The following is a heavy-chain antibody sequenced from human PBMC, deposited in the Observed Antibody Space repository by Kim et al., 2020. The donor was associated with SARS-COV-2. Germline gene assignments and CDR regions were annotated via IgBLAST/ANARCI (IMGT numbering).Heavy chain of an antibody. D-gene: IGHD3-10*01. CDR3: ARTMVRGVYYFDY. V-gene: IGHV1-69*13. CDR1: GGTFSSYA. Sequence: SVKVSCKASGGTFSSYAISWVRQAPGQGLEWMGGIIPIFGTANYAQKFQGRVTITADESTSTAYMELSSLRSEDTAVYYCARTMVRGVYYFDYWGQGTLVTVSS. CDR2: IIPIFGTA. J-gene: IGHJ4*02.